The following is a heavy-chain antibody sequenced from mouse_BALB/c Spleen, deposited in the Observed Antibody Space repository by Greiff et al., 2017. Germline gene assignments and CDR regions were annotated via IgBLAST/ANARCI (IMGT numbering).Heavy chain of an antibody. CDR1: GYTFTDYE. V-gene: IGHV1-15*01. J-gene: IGHJ2*01. Sequence: QVQLQQSGAELVRPGASVTLSCKASGYTFTDYEMHWVKLTPVHGLEWIGAIDPETGGTAYNQKFKGKATLTADKSSSTAYMELRSLTSEDSAVYYCTRSNYGNFFLDYWGQGTTLTVSS. D-gene: IGHD2-1*01. CDR3: TRSNYGNFFLDY. CDR2: IDPETGGT.